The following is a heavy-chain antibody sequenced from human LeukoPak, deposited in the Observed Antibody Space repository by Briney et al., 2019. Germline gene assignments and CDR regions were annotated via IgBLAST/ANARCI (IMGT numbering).Heavy chain of an antibody. CDR2: IIPIFGTA. Sequence: SVKVSCKASGGTFSSYAISRVRQAPGQGLEWMGGIIPIFGTANYAQKFQGRVTITTDESTSTAYMELSSLRSEDTAVYYCARSSDGYCSGGSCYHFDYWGQGTLVTVSS. CDR3: ARSSDGYCSGGSCYHFDY. J-gene: IGHJ4*02. V-gene: IGHV1-69*05. D-gene: IGHD2-15*01. CDR1: GGTFSSYA.